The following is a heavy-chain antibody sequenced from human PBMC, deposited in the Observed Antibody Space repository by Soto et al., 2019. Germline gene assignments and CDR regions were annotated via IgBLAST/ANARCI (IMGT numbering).Heavy chain of an antibody. CDR2: SFYSGIT. CDR3: ARWSGVGVAGMDV. Sequence: QVQLQESGPRLVKPLQTLSLTCTVSGDSINSGDYYWSWILQPPGRGLEWVGYSFYSGITDYNPSLKSRMTISMATSKNQFSLRLNSVTAADTAVYFCARWSGVGVAGMDVWGQGTTVSVSS. CDR1: GDSINSGDYY. D-gene: IGHD3-10*01. V-gene: IGHV4-30-4*01. J-gene: IGHJ6*02.